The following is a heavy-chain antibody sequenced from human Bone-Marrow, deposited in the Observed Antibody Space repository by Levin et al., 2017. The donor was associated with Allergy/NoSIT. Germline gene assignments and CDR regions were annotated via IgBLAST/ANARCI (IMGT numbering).Heavy chain of an antibody. CDR1: GFTFSSYT. CDR3: AGKPSGWYLGIDT. CDR2: ITSSSTYI. Sequence: GESLKISCAASGFTFSSYTMHWVRQAPGKGLEWVSSITSSSTYIYYADSVKGRFAISRDNAKNSVFLQMNSLRAEDTAVYFCAGKPSGWYLGIDTWGQGTMVTVSS. J-gene: IGHJ3*02. D-gene: IGHD6-19*01. V-gene: IGHV3-21*01.